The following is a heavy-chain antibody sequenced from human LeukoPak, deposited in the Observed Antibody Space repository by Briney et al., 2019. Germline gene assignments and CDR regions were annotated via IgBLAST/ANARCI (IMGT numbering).Heavy chain of an antibody. CDR1: GYTFTSYG. V-gene: IGHV1-18*01. D-gene: IGHD3-3*01. Sequence: ASVKVSCKASGYTFTSYGISWVRQAPGQGREWMGWISAYNGNTNYAQKLQGRVTMTTDTSTSTDYMELRSLRSDDTAVYYCAREGVSTIFGARHWGQGTLVTVSS. J-gene: IGHJ4*02. CDR3: AREGVSTIFGARH. CDR2: ISAYNGNT.